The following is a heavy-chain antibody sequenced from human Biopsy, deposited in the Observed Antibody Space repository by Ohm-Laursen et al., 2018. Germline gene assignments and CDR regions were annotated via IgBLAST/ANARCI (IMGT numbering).Heavy chain of an antibody. D-gene: IGHD3-3*01. Sequence: SLRLSCPASGFTFSSYAMSWVRQAPGKGLEWVSAIRSTGGSTYYANSVKGRFTISRDNSKNILFLQVNNLRAEDTAIYYCTKADDFWSPEGYYYYFSGMDVWGQGTTVTVSS. V-gene: IGHV3-23*01. CDR3: TKADDFWSPEGYYYYFSGMDV. CDR2: IRSTGGST. CDR1: GFTFSSYA. J-gene: IGHJ6*02.